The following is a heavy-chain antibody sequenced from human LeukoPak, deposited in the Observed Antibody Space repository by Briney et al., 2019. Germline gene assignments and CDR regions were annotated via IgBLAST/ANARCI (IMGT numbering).Heavy chain of an antibody. J-gene: IGHJ6*02. Sequence: PSETLSLTCTVSGGSISSGGYYWSWIRQHPGKGLEWIGYIYYSGSTYYNPSLKSRVTISVDTSKNQFSLKLSSVTAADTAVYYCARAQGRGFWSGYPRYYYYGMDVWGQGTTVTVSS. V-gene: IGHV4-31*03. CDR3: ARAQGRGFWSGYPRYYYYGMDV. CDR2: IYYSGST. D-gene: IGHD3-3*01. CDR1: GGSISSGGYY.